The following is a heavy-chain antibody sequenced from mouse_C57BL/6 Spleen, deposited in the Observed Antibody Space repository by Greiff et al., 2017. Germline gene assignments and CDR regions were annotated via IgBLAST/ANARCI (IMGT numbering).Heavy chain of an antibody. V-gene: IGHV5-15*04. CDR3: ARDDYGAWFAY. J-gene: IGHJ3*01. D-gene: IGHD2-4*01. Sequence: EVKLEESGGGLVQPGGSLKLSCAASGFTFSDYGMAWVRQAPRKGPEWVAFISNLAYSNYYADTVTGRFTISRENAKNTLYLEMSSLRSEDTAMYYCARDDYGAWFAYWGQGTLVTVSA. CDR1: GFTFSDYG. CDR2: ISNLAYSN.